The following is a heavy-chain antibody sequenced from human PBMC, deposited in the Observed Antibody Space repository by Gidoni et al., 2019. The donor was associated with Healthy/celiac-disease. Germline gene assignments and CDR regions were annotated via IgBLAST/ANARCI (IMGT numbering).Heavy chain of an antibody. CDR2: RKQDGIEK. CDR3: ARAGPLGYCSGGSCSHDAFDI. V-gene: IGHV3-7*03. Sequence: EVQLVESGGGLVQPVGSLRLSCAASGFPFSSYWMSLGRQGPGKGLEWVANRKQDGIEKYYVDSVKGRFTISRDNAKNSLYLQMNSLRAEDTAVYYCARAGPLGYCSGGSCSHDAFDIWGQGTMVTVSA. J-gene: IGHJ3*02. CDR1: GFPFSSYW. D-gene: IGHD2-15*01.